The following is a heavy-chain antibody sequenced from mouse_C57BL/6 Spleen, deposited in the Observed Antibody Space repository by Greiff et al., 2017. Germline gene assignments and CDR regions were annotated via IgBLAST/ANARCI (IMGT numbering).Heavy chain of an antibody. CDR1: GYAFSSSW. CDR3: AREEDIYYDGAMEY. J-gene: IGHJ4*01. Sequence: VQLQQSGPELVKPGASVKISCKASGYAFSSSWMNWVKQRPGQGLEWIGRIYPGDGDTNYNGKFKGKATLTADKSSSTAYMQLSSRTSEDSAVYCFAREEDIYYDGAMEYCGQKASVTVAS. CDR2: IYPGDGDT. V-gene: IGHV1-82*01. D-gene: IGHD2-4*01.